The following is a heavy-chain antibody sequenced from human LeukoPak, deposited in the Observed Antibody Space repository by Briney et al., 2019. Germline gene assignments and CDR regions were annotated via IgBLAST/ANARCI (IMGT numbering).Heavy chain of an antibody. CDR2: VDPEDGET. Sequence: ASVKVSCKGSGYTLTDYYMHWVHQAPGKGLEWMGLVDPEDGETIYAEKFQGRVTITADTSTDTAYMELSSLRSEDAAVYYCATDPQYFDYWGQGTLVTVSS. CDR1: GYTLTDYY. CDR3: ATDPQYFDY. V-gene: IGHV1-69-2*01. J-gene: IGHJ4*02.